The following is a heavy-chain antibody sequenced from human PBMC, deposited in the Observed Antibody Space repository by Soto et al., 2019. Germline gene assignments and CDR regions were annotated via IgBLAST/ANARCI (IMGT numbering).Heavy chain of an antibody. CDR1: GFNFRNYA. CDR3: AKDRSSTSCYAFDY. CDR2: ISGSGGTT. Sequence: PGGSLRLSCAASGFNFRNYAMSWARQAPGKGLEWVSAISGSGGTTHYADSVKGRFTISRDNSKNTLYLQMNSLRVEDTAVYYCAKDRSSTSCYAFDYWGQGSLVTVSS. D-gene: IGHD2-2*01. J-gene: IGHJ4*02. V-gene: IGHV3-23*01.